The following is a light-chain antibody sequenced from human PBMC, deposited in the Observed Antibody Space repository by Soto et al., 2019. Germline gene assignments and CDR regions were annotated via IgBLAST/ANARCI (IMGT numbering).Light chain of an antibody. Sequence: DMQMAQFRSSLHASVEDRVIINCRASQSISNHLNWYQQKPGKAPKLLIFAASSLQSGVPSGFSGSRSGPDFTLTIRSLQPDGFATYYCQESYSSPPTFAQGAKVAIK. V-gene: IGKV1-39*01. J-gene: IGKJ1*01. CDR3: QESYSSPPT. CDR1: QSISNH. CDR2: AAS.